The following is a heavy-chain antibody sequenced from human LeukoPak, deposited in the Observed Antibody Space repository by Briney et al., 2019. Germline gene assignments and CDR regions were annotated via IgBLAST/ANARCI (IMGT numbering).Heavy chain of an antibody. CDR2: VDPNTGDT. CDR3: ARGSLATFDWLDS. CDR1: GYTFTGHY. V-gene: IGHV1-2*02. J-gene: IGHJ5*01. Sequence: GASVKVSCKASGYTFTGHYMHWVRQAPGQGLEWMGWVDPNTGDTNYAQKFQDRVTMTRDTSINTAYMDLHRLRSDDTALYYCARGSLATFDWLDSWGQGTLVTVSS. D-gene: IGHD2/OR15-2a*01.